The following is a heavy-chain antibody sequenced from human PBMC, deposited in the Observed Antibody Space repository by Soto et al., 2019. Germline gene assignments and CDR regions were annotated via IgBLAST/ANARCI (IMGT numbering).Heavy chain of an antibody. V-gene: IGHV3-23*01. D-gene: IGHD3-10*01. J-gene: IGHJ5*02. CDR1: GFPFSSTD. Sequence: PGGSLSLSCAASGFPFSSTDMTWVRQAPGKGLEWVSTIDGSGGTTYYADSVKGRFTISRDNSINTVFLQMNSLRADDTALYFCAKNSGWFNTWGQGALVTVSS. CDR2: IDGSGGTT. CDR3: AKNSGWFNT.